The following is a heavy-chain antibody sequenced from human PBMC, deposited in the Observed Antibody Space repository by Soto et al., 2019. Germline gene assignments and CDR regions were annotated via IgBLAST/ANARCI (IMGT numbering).Heavy chain of an antibody. CDR2: MNPNGGNT. D-gene: IGHD4-17*01. Sequence: ASVKVSCKASGYTFTSYDINWVRQATGQGLEWMGWMNPNGGNTGYAQKFQGRVTMTRNTSISTAYMELSSLRSEDTAVYYCARWAEGVTTPHFDYWGQGTLVTVSS. V-gene: IGHV1-8*01. CDR3: ARWAEGVTTPHFDY. J-gene: IGHJ4*01. CDR1: GYTFTSYD.